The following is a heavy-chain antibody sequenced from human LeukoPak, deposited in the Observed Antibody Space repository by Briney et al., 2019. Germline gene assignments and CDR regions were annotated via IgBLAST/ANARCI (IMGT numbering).Heavy chain of an antibody. D-gene: IGHD3-10*01. CDR1: GDSVSSNSAA. Sequence: SQTLSLTCAISGDSVSSNSAAWNWIRQSPSRGLEWLGRTYYRSKWYNDYAVSVKSRITINPDTSKNQSSLQLNSVTPEDTAVYYCARDGSYYGSGSYYNPDWYFDLWGRGTLVTVSS. V-gene: IGHV6-1*01. CDR3: ARDGSYYGSGSYYNPDWYFDL. J-gene: IGHJ2*01. CDR2: TYYRSKWYN.